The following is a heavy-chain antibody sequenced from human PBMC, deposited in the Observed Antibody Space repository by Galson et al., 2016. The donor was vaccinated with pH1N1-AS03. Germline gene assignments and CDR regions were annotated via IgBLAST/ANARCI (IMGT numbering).Heavy chain of an antibody. Sequence: SLRLSCAASGFTLRGYSMHWVRQAPGKGPEWVAFIQSGESYINYADSVKGRFSISRDNSKNTLYLQMNSLRVEETAMFYCVKESPKEAGDYWGLGVMVIVSS. V-gene: IGHV3-30*02. CDR2: IQSGESYI. J-gene: IGHJ4*02. CDR1: GFTLRGYS. CDR3: VKESPKEAGDY.